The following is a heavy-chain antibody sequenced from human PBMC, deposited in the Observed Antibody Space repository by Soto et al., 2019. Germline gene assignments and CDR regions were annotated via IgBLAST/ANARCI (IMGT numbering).Heavy chain of an antibody. CDR2: ISTYNGYT. J-gene: IGHJ4*02. V-gene: IGHV1-18*01. Sequence: QVQLVQSGAEVKKPGASVRVSCKASGYTFTSYSFSWVRQAPGQGLEWMGRISTYNGYTKYAEKFLGRVTMTTDTSTSTAYMEMRSLRSDDTAVYFCARLEIEYRDDYFDYWGQGTLVTVSS. CDR1: GYTFTSYS. CDR3: ARLEIEYRDDYFDY. D-gene: IGHD4-4*01.